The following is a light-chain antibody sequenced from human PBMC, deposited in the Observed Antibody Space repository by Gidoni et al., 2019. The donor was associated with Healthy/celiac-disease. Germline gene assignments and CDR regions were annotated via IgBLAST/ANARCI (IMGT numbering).Light chain of an antibody. Sequence: DIQMTQSPSSLSASVGDRVTITCRASQSISSYLNWYKQKPGKAPTLLIYAATSLQSGVTSRVSGSGTGTDFTLTIRSLQPEDFATYYWQQSYSTPQTFXQXTKVEIK. V-gene: IGKV1-39*01. CDR2: AAT. CDR3: QQSYSTPQT. CDR1: QSISSY. J-gene: IGKJ1*01.